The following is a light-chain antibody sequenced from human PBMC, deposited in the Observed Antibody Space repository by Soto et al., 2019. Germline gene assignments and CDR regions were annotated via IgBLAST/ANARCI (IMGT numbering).Light chain of an antibody. CDR3: QQYNNWPRT. V-gene: IGKV3-15*01. Sequence: EIVMTQSPATLSVSPGERATLSCRASQSVSGNLAWYQQKPGQAPRLLIYGASTRATGIPARFSGSGSGTEFTRTMSSLQSEEFAVYYCQQYNNWPRTFGQGTKVEIK. CDR2: GAS. CDR1: QSVSGN. J-gene: IGKJ1*01.